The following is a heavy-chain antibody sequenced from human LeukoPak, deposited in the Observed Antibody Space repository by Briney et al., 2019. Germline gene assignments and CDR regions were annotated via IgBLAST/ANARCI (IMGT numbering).Heavy chain of an antibody. J-gene: IGHJ5*02. D-gene: IGHD2-21*02. CDR1: GYTFTSYY. CDR2: INPSGGST. CDR3: ARVTASAQLDP. V-gene: IGHV1-46*01. Sequence: ASVKVSCKASGYTFTSYYMHWVRQAPGQGLEWMGIINPSGGSTSYAQKFQGRVTMTRDTSTSTVYMELSSLRSEDTTVYYCARVTASAQLDPWGQGTLVTVSS.